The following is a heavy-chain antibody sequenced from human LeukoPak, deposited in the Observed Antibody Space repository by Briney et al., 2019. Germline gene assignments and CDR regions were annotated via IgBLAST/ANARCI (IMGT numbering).Heavy chain of an antibody. CDR1: GFTFSSYG. Sequence: GRSLRLSCAASGFTFSSYGMHWFRQAPGKGLEWVAVISYDGSNKYYADSVKGRFTISRYNSKNTLYLQMNSLRAEDTAVYYCAKVSERLATVSNFDYWGQGTLVTVSS. CDR2: ISYDGSNK. J-gene: IGHJ4*02. V-gene: IGHV3-30*18. D-gene: IGHD6-19*01. CDR3: AKVSERLATVSNFDY.